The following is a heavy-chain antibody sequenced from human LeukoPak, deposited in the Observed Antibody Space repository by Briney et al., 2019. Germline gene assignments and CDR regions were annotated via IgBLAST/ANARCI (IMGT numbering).Heavy chain of an antibody. Sequence: PGGSLRLSCAASGFTFNSYAMSWVRQAPGKGLEWVPAISGSGGGTYYADSVKGRFTISRDNSKNTLYLQMNSLRAEDTAVYYCARTYYYDSSGSYYFGYWGQGTLVTVSS. J-gene: IGHJ4*02. V-gene: IGHV3-23*01. CDR2: ISGSGGGT. D-gene: IGHD3-22*01. CDR3: ARTYYYDSSGSYYFGY. CDR1: GFTFNSYA.